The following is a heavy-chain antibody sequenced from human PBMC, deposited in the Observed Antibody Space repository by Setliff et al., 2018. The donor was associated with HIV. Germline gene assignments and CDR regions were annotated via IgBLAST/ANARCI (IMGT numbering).Heavy chain of an antibody. CDR3: AGHPVTSGWLSLNWFDP. V-gene: IGHV4-39*07. D-gene: IGHD6-19*01. J-gene: IGHJ5*01. CDR2: IYHDGTT. CDR1: GGSINTSSYY. Sequence: SETLSLTCSVSGGSINTSSYYWAWVRQPPGNELEWIGSIYHDGTTHYRSSLRSRAAISIDTSKSQISLKVRSVTAADTAVYFCAGHPVTSGWLSLNWFDPWCQGILVTVSS.